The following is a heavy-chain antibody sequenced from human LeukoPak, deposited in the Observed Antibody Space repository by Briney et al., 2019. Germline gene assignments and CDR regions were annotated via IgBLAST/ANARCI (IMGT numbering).Heavy chain of an antibody. J-gene: IGHJ4*02. V-gene: IGHV4-39*07. CDR1: GGSISSSSYY. D-gene: IGHD2-15*01. Sequence: SETLSLICTVSGGSISSSSYYWGWIRQPPGKGLEWIGNIYYSGSTYYNPSLKSRVTISVDTSKNQFSLKLSSVTAADTAVYYCARGRMRIDYWGQGTLVTVSS. CDR3: ARGRMRIDY. CDR2: IYYSGST.